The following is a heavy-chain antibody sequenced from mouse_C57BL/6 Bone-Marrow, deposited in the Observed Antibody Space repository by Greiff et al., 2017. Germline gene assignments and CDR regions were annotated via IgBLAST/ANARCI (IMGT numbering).Heavy chain of an antibody. J-gene: IGHJ1*03. CDR1: GYSITSGYY. CDR3: ATRGSSYGYFDV. D-gene: IGHD1-1*01. Sequence: EVQLQQSGPGLVKPSQSLSLTCSVTGYSITSGYYWNWIRQFPGNKLEWMGYISYDGSNNYNPSLKNRISITRDTSKNQFFLKLNSVTTEDTATYYCATRGSSYGYFDVWGTGTTVTVSS. V-gene: IGHV3-6*01. CDR2: ISYDGSN.